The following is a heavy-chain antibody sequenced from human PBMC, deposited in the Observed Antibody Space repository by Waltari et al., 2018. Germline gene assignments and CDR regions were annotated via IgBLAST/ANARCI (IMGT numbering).Heavy chain of an antibody. Sequence: QLQLQESGPGLVKPSETLSLTCTVSGGSISSSSYYWGWLRQPPGKGLEWIGSIYYSGSTYYNPSLKSRVTISVDTSKNQFSLKLSSVTAADMAVYYCARINIEMVDGNWFDPWGQGTLVTVSS. CDR1: GGSISSSSYY. CDR2: IYYSGST. CDR3: ARINIEMVDGNWFDP. D-gene: IGHD5-12*01. J-gene: IGHJ5*02. V-gene: IGHV4-39*07.